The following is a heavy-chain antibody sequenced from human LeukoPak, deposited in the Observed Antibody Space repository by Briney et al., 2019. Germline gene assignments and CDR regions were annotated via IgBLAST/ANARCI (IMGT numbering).Heavy chain of an antibody. V-gene: IGHV4-61*02. Sequence: PSETLSLTCTVSGDSISSGNFYWSWIRQPAGKGLEWIGRIYTSGSTNYNPSLKSRVTISVDTSKNQFSLKLTSVTAADTAVYYCATIRSRKWGFDYWGQGTLVTVSS. J-gene: IGHJ4*02. CDR2: IYTSGST. CDR1: GDSISSGNFY. D-gene: IGHD1-26*01. CDR3: ATIRSRKWGFDY.